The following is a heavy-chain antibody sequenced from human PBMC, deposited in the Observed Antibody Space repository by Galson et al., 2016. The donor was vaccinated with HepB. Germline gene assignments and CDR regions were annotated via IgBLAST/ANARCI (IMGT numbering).Heavy chain of an antibody. Sequence: SLRLSCAASGLTVSDKYMSWVRQPPGKGLEWVSTVFAGGSTYYADTVKGRFTVSRDNSKNTLDLQMNTLRAEDTAVFYCAREEGVHYDNSHYHGYLDYWGQGSLVTVSS. V-gene: IGHV3-66*01. CDR1: GLTVSDKY. D-gene: IGHD3-22*01. J-gene: IGHJ4*02. CDR3: AREEGVHYDNSHYHGYLDY. CDR2: VFAGGST.